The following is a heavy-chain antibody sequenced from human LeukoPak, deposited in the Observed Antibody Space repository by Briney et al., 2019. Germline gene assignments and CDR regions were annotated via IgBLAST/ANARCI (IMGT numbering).Heavy chain of an antibody. Sequence: SETLSLTCAVYGGSFSGYYWSWIRQPPGKGLEWIGEMNHSGSTNYNPSLKSRVTISVDTSKNQFSLKLSSVTAADTAVYYCARRPRRIAAAGTGYYFDYWGQGTLVTVSS. CDR2: MNHSGST. J-gene: IGHJ4*02. V-gene: IGHV4-34*01. D-gene: IGHD6-13*01. CDR1: GGSFSGYY. CDR3: ARRPRRIAAAGTGYYFDY.